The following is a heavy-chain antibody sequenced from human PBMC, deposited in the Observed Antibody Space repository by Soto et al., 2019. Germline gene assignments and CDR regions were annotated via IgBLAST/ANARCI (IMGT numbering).Heavy chain of an antibody. CDR3: ARAKAAGTRRYYYYGMDV. D-gene: IGHD6-13*01. CDR1: GGTFSSYA. J-gene: IGHJ6*02. V-gene: IGHV1-69*13. Sequence: GASVKVSCKASGGTFSSYAISWVRQAPGQGLEWMGGIIPIFGTANYAQKFQGRVTITADESTSTAYMELSSLRSEDTAVYYCARAKAAGTRRYYYYGMDVWGRGTTVTVSS. CDR2: IIPIFGTA.